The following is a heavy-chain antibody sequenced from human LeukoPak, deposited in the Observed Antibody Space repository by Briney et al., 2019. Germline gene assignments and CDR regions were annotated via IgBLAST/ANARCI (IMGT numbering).Heavy chain of an antibody. CDR2: IIGSVHST. CDR1: GFTLTSYA. CDR3: ARPYSDDSGFYVY. Sequence: PGGSLRLSCAASGFTLTSYAMSWVRQAPGKGLEWVSAIIGSVHSTYYADSVKGRFAISTDNSKNTLYLQMNSLRAEDTAVYYCARPYSDDSGFYVYWGQGTLVTVSS. J-gene: IGHJ4*02. V-gene: IGHV3-23*01. D-gene: IGHD3-22*01.